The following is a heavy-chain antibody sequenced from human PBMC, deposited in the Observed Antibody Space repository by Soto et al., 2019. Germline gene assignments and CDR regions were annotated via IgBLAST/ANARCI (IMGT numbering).Heavy chain of an antibody. V-gene: IGHV1-18*01. D-gene: IGHD3-10*01. J-gene: IGHJ4*02. CDR3: ARDLDGSGSYYTDY. CDR1: GYMFVTYG. Sequence: ASVKVSCKASGYMFVTYGINWVRQAPGQGLEWMGWIIAYNGNTKYAQNLQGRVTMTTDASTSTAYMEMRSLRSDDTAVYYCARDLDGSGSYYTDYWGPGTLVTVSS. CDR2: IIAYNGNT.